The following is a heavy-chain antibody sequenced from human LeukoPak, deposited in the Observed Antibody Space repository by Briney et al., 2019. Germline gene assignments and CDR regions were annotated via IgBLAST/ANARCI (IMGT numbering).Heavy chain of an antibody. CDR1: GYIFISHD. J-gene: IGHJ6*02. CDR3: ARSIAASGGYYGMDV. D-gene: IGHD6-6*01. CDR2: MNPNSGNT. Sequence: GASVKVSRKASGYIFISHDINWVRQATGQGLEWMGCMNPNSGNTGYGQKFQGRVTMTRNTSISTAYIEQSSLRSEETDVYYCARSIAASGGYYGMDVWGQGTTATVSS. V-gene: IGHV1-8*01.